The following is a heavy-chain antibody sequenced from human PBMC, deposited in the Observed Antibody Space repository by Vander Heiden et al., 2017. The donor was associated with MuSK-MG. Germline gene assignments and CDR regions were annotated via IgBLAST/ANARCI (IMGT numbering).Heavy chain of an antibody. V-gene: IGHV3-21*01. CDR1: GFTFNTYR. CDR2: ISSRSGYI. Sequence: EVQLVESGGGLVKPGGSLRLPCAASGFTFNTYRMNWVRQAPGKGLEWVSSISSRSGYIYYADSVKGRFTISRDNAKNTLYLQMNSLGAEDTAVYYCTRVYGIKGAVYYYSAMDVWGQGTTVTVSS. D-gene: IGHD3-10*01. CDR3: TRVYGIKGAVYYYSAMDV. J-gene: IGHJ6*02.